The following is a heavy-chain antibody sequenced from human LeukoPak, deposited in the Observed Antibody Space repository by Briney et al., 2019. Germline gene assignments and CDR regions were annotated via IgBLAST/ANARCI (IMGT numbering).Heavy chain of an antibody. Sequence: GGSLRLSCAASGFTSSSYAMSWVRQAPGKGLEWVSTINGNGDNTYYAYSVKGRVTISRDNSKNTLYLQMNSLRVEDTAVYYCARRGDYFPFDYWGQGILVTVSS. D-gene: IGHD3-16*01. CDR1: GFTSSSYA. J-gene: IGHJ4*02. CDR3: ARRGDYFPFDY. V-gene: IGHV3-23*01. CDR2: INGNGDNT.